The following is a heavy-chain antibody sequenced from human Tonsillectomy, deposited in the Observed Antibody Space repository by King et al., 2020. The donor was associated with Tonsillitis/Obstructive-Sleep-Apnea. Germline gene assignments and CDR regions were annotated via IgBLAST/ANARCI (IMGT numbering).Heavy chain of an antibody. Sequence: VQLVESGAEVKKPGESLRISCKGSGYRFTSYWISWVRQMPGKGLEWMGRIDPRDSYTNYGPSFQGHVTITDDKSISTAYLQWNSLMASDTAMYYCTSLYYYGSSGEYDPTPEFDYWGQGTLVTVSS. CDR1: GYRFTSYW. CDR3: TSLYYYGSSGEYDPTPEFDY. V-gene: IGHV5-10-1*03. J-gene: IGHJ4*02. D-gene: IGHD3-22*01. CDR2: IDPRDSYT.